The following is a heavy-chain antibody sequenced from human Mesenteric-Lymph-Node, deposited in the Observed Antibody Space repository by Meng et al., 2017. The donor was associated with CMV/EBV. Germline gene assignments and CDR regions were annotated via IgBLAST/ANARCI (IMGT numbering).Heavy chain of an antibody. Sequence: ASVKVSCKASGNTFTGYFMHWVRQAPGQGLEWMGWLNPHSGGTNYAQKFQGRVTMTRDTSTDTAYMELSRLTSDDTAVYYCARFIPAPQGGDYWGQGTLVTVSS. D-gene: IGHD6-6*01. CDR3: ARFIPAPQGGDY. V-gene: IGHV1-2*02. CDR2: LNPHSGGT. J-gene: IGHJ4*02. CDR1: GNTFTGYF.